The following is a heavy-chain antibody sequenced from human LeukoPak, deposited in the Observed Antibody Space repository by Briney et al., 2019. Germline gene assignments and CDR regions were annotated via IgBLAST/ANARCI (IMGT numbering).Heavy chain of an antibody. Sequence: SETLSLTCTVSGGSISSGGYYWSWIRQPPGKGLEWIGYIYHSGSTYYNPSLKSRVTISVDRSKNQFSLKLSSVTAADTAVYYCATTGENIVVVPAAIVAFDVWGQGTMVTVSS. V-gene: IGHV4-30-2*01. CDR1: GGSISSGGYY. CDR3: ATTGENIVVVPAAIVAFDV. D-gene: IGHD2-2*02. CDR2: IYHSGST. J-gene: IGHJ3*01.